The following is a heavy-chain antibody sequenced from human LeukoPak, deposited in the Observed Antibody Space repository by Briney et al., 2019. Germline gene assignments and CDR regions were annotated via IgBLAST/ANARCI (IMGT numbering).Heavy chain of an antibody. CDR2: IRRSDGST. D-gene: IGHD6-19*01. CDR1: GFTFKNYA. V-gene: IGHV3-23*01. CDR3: AKSDQWLVRLTVH. J-gene: IGHJ4*02. Sequence: GRSLRLSRAASGFTFKNYAVSWVRQPPREGLEWVSRIRRSDGSTYYADCVKGQYTISRDDDNNTLYWQMNTLRAEDTALYYCAKSDQWLVRLTVHWGQGTLVTVSS.